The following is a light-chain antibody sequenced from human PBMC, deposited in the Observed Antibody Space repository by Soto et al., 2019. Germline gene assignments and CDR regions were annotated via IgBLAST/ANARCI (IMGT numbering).Light chain of an antibody. V-gene: IGKV3-20*01. CDR2: DAV. Sequence: PGERATLSWRASQSLSSNYLAWYQQKSGQAPRLLIYDAVTRATGIPDRFSGSGSGTDFTLTISRLEPEDSAVYYCQQYDRSPWTFGQGTKVEIK. CDR3: QQYDRSPWT. J-gene: IGKJ1*01. CDR1: QSLSSNY.